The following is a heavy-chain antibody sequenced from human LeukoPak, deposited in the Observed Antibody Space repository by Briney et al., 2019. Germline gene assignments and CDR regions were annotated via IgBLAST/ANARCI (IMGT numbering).Heavy chain of an antibody. J-gene: IGHJ6*02. V-gene: IGHV1-69*04. CDR1: GGTFSSYA. D-gene: IGHD4-23*01. Sequence: GASVKVSCKASGGTFSSYAISWVRQAPGQGLEWMGRIIPILGIANYAQKFQGRVTITADKSTSTAYMELSSLRSEDTAVYYCASSAVVIGLRGMDVWGQGTMVTVSS. CDR2: IIPILGIA. CDR3: ASSAVVIGLRGMDV.